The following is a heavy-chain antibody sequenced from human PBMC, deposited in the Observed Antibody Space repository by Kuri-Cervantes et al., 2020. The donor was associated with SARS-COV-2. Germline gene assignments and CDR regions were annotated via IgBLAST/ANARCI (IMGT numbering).Heavy chain of an antibody. Sequence: GGSLRLSCAASGFTFDDYAMHWVRQAPGKGLEWVSGISRNSGSIGYADSVKGRFTISRDNAKNSLYLQMNSPRAEDTALYYCAKAFYGGNRGGVDYWGQGTLVTVSS. CDR3: AKAFYGGNRGGVDY. CDR2: ISRNSGSI. CDR1: GFTFDDYA. V-gene: IGHV3-9*01. J-gene: IGHJ4*02. D-gene: IGHD4-23*01.